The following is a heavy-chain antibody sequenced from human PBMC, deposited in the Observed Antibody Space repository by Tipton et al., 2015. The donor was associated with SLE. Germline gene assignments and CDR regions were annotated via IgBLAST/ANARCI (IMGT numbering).Heavy chain of an antibody. CDR2: IYPAYSYT. D-gene: IGHD1-7*01. CDR1: GYIFNIYW. J-gene: IGHJ4*02. Sequence: VQLVQSGAEVKKPGESLKISCRGSGYIFNIYWIAWARQMPGKGLEWMGIIYPAYSYTRYSPSFQGQVTISAVKSISTAYLQRGSLKASATAMYFCARALELDSFDYWGQGTLATVSS. CDR3: ARALELDSFDY. V-gene: IGHV5-51*03.